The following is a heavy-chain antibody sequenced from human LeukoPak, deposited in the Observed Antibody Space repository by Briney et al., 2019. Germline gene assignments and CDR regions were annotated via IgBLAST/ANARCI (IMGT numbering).Heavy chain of an antibody. J-gene: IGHJ4*02. D-gene: IGHD3-22*01. CDR2: INSDGTSK. Sequence: GGSLRLSCAASGFTFRSYWMHWVRQGPGKGLVWVSRINSDGTSKTYADSVKGRFTISRDNAKNTLYLQMNGLSADDTAVYYCGKDQKFYDTTGHEVFDFWGQGTPVSVSS. V-gene: IGHV3-74*01. CDR1: GFTFRSYW. CDR3: GKDQKFYDTTGHEVFDF.